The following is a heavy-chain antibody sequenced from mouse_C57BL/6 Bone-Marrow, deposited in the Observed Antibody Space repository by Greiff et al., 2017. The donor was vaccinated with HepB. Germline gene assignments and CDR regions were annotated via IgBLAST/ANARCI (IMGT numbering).Heavy chain of an antibody. Sequence: QVQLQQPGAELVMPGASVKLSCKASCYTFTSYWMHWVKQRPGQGLEWIGEIEPSDSYTNYNQKFKGKSTLTVDKSPSTGYMQLSSLTSEDSAVYDCARYDGYYPYYFDYWGQGTTLTVSS. J-gene: IGHJ2*01. V-gene: IGHV1-69*01. CDR2: IEPSDSYT. D-gene: IGHD2-3*01. CDR3: ARYDGYYPYYFDY. CDR1: CYTFTSYW.